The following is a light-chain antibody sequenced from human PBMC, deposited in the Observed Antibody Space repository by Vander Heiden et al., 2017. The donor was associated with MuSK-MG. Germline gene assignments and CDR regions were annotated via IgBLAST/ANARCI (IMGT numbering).Light chain of an antibody. J-gene: IGKJ4*02. CDR3: QQYITTPRT. CDR2: WAS. Sequence: DIVMTQSPDSLAVTLGERATINCKSSQSVLYSSNNQNYLAWYQQKPGQPPKLLINWASTRKSGVPDRFSGSGSGTDFTLTISSLQAEDVAVYYCQQYITTPRTFGEGTKVEIK. V-gene: IGKV4-1*01. CDR1: QSVLYSSNNQNY.